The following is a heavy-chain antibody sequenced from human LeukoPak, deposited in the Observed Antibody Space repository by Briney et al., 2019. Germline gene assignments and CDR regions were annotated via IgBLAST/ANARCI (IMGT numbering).Heavy chain of an antibody. CDR2: IHYNGNT. CDR3: ARHPRYGSGSYTLDY. Sequence: PSETLSLTCTVSGSMYNYYWSWIRQPPGEGLEWIGYIHYNGNTNYNPSLKSRVTMSLDTSENQVSLKLNSVTAADTAVYYCARHPRYGSGSYTLDYWGQGTLVTVSS. V-gene: IGHV4-59*08. D-gene: IGHD3-10*01. J-gene: IGHJ4*02. CDR1: GSMYNYY.